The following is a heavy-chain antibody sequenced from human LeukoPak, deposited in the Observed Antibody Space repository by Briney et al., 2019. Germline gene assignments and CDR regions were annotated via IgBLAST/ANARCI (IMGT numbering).Heavy chain of an antibody. CDR1: GGSISSYY. D-gene: IGHD6-19*01. CDR3: ARAGYSSGWYHAFDI. J-gene: IGHJ3*02. CDR2: IYTSGST. V-gene: IGHV4-4*07. Sequence: PSETLSLTCTVSGGSISSYYWSWIRQPAGKGLEWIGRIYTSGSTNYNPSLKSRVTMSVDTSKNQFSLKLSSVTAADTAVYYCARAGYSSGWYHAFDIWGQGTMVTVSS.